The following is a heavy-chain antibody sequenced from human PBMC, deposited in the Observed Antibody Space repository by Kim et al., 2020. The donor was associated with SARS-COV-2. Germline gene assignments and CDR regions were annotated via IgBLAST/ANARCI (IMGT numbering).Heavy chain of an antibody. CDR2: IYYSGST. Sequence: SETLFLTCTVSGGSISSYYWSWIRQPPGKGLEWIGYIYYSGSTNYNPYLKSRVTISVDTSKNQFPLKLSSGTAADTAVYYCARLVPAYYDFWSVYSSADSPLFPGGWFDPWGQGTLVTVSS. CDR3: ARLVPAYYDFWSVYSSADSPLFPGGWFDP. V-gene: IGHV4-59*08. CDR1: GGSISSYY. D-gene: IGHD3-3*01. J-gene: IGHJ5*02.